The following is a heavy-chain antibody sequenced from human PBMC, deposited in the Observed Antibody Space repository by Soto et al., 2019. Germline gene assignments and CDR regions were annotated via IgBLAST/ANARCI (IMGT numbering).Heavy chain of an antibody. J-gene: IGHJ5*02. CDR2: IYYSGST. V-gene: IGHV4-31*03. CDR3: AREVVTIFGVVMRWLDP. CDR1: GGSISSGGYY. Sequence: SETLSLTCTVSGGSISSGGYYWSWIRQHPGKGLEWIGYIYYSGSTYYNPSLKSRVTISVDTSKNQFSLKLSTVTAADTAVYYCAREVVTIFGVVMRWLDPWGQGTLVTVSS. D-gene: IGHD3-3*01.